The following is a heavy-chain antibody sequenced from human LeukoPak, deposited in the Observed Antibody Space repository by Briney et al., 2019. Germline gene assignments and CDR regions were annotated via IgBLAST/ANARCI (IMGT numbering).Heavy chain of an antibody. V-gene: IGHV3-33*06. CDR3: AKDQYDSSGYPLDY. Sequence: PGRSLRLSCAASGFTFSSYGMHWVRQAPGKGLEWVAVIRYDGSNKYYADSVKGRFTISRDNSKNTLYLQMNSLRAEDTAVYYCAKDQYDSSGYPLDYWGQGTLVTVSS. CDR2: IRYDGSNK. CDR1: GFTFSSYG. D-gene: IGHD3-22*01. J-gene: IGHJ4*02.